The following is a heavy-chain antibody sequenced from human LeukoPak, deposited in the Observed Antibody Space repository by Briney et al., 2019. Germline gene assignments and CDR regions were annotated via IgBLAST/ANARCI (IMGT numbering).Heavy chain of an antibody. Sequence: GESLMISSKASGYSFTSYWISWLRHMPAKGLEWMGRIDPSDSYTNYSPSFQGHVTISADNSISTAYLQWSSLKASDTAMYYCARLNSSGWYDYWGQGTLVTVSS. D-gene: IGHD6-19*01. CDR2: IDPSDSYT. J-gene: IGHJ4*02. V-gene: IGHV5-10-1*01. CDR1: GYSFTSYW. CDR3: ARLNSSGWYDY.